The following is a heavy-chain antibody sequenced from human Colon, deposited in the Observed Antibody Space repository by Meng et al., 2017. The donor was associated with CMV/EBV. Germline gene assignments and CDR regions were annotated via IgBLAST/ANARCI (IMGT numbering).Heavy chain of an antibody. CDR3: ARDPFIKAFDI. CDR1: GFTFSNYW. V-gene: IGHV3-7*01. CDR2: IKEDGSEK. Sequence: SCAASGFTFSNYWMTWLRQAPGRGLELVAHIKEDGSEKYFVGSAKGRFTISGDNAKNSLYLQMNSLRAEDTAVYYCARDPFIKAFDIWGQGTMVTVSS. J-gene: IGHJ3*02.